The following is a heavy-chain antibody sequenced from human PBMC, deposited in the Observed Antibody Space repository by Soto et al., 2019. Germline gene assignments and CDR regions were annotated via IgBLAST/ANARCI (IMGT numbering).Heavy chain of an antibody. CDR2: IYYSGST. Sequence: SETLSLTCTVSGGSVSSGSYYWSWIRQPPGKGLEWIGYIYYSGSTNYNPSLKSRVTISVDTSKNQFSLKLSSVTAADTAVYYCARYQSSSGYYYFDYWGQGTLVTVSS. CDR3: ARYQSSSGYYYFDY. D-gene: IGHD3-22*01. CDR1: GGSVSSGSYY. J-gene: IGHJ4*02. V-gene: IGHV4-61*01.